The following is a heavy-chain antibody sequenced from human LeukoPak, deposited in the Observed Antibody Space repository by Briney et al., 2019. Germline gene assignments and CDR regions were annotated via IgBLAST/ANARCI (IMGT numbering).Heavy chain of an antibody. Sequence: PSETLSLTCAVSGGSISSSNWWSWVRQPPGKGLEWIGEIYHSGSTNYNPSLKSRVTISVDKSKNQFSLKLSSVTAADTAVYYCARSSVVWGSYRIFDYWGQGTLVTVSS. CDR1: GGSISSSNW. CDR3: ARSSVVWGSYRIFDY. J-gene: IGHJ4*02. CDR2: IYHSGST. D-gene: IGHD3-16*02. V-gene: IGHV4-4*02.